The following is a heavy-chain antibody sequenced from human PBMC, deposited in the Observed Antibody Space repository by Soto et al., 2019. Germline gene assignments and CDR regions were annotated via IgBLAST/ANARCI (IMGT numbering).Heavy chain of an antibody. D-gene: IGHD4-17*01. J-gene: IGHJ5*02. CDR2: IWYDGSNK. CDR3: ARDHYGQGSGWFDP. CDR1: GFTFSSYG. Sequence: PGGSLRLSCAASGFTFSSYGMHWVRQAPGKGLEWVAVIWYDGSNKYYADSVKGRFTISRDNSKNTLYLQMNSLRAEDTAVYYCARDHYGQGSGWFDPWGQGTLVTVSS. V-gene: IGHV3-33*01.